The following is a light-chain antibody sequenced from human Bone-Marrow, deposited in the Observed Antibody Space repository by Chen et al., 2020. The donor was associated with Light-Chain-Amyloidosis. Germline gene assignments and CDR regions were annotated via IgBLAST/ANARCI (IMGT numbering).Light chain of an antibody. CDR3: CSYAGSSTCV. V-gene: IGLV2-23*02. Sequence: QSALTKHASVYGSPGHSISLSCTGTSSDVGSYNLVSWYQQHPGKAPKFMIYEVNKRPSGVSNRLSGSKTGNTASLTISGLQAEDEADYYCCSYAGSSTCVFGGGTKLTVL. CDR2: EVN. J-gene: IGLJ3*02. CDR1: SSDVGSYNL.